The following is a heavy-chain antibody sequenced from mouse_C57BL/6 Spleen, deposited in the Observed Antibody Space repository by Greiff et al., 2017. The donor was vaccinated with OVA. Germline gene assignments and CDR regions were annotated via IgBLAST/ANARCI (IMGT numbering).Heavy chain of an antibody. J-gene: IGHJ4*01. D-gene: IGHD1-1*01. Sequence: EVKLVESGGGLVKPGGSLKLSCAASGFTFSDYGMHWVRQAPEKGLEWVAYISSGSSTIYYADTVKGRFTISRDNAKNTLFLQMTSLRSEDTAMYYCARFYYGSSRAMDYWGQGTSVTVSS. CDR3: ARFYYGSSRAMDY. CDR2: ISSGSSTI. CDR1: GFTFSDYG. V-gene: IGHV5-17*01.